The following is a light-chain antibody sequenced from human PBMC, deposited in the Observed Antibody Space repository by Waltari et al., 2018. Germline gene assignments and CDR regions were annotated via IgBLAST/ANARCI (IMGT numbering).Light chain of an antibody. V-gene: IGLV2-14*03. CDR2: HLN. Sequence: QSALTHPASVSGSPGQSITISCTGTSHAVGIYTYISWYQQHPGKAPKLIIYHLNNRPSGVSNRFSGSKSGNTASLTISGLQAEDEADYYCSSYASSLTLVFGGGTKLTVL. J-gene: IGLJ3*02. CDR3: SSYASSLTLV. CDR1: SHAVGIYTY.